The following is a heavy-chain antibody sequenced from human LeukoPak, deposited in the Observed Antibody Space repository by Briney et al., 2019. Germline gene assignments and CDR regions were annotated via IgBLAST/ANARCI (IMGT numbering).Heavy chain of an antibody. D-gene: IGHD4-17*01. V-gene: IGHV1-2*02. Sequence: GASVKVSCKASGYTFTGYYMHWVRQAPGQGLEWMGWVNPNSGGTNYAQTFQGRVTMTRDTSISTAYMELSRLRSDDTAVYYCARGYGTNYYYGMDVWGQGTTVTVSS. CDR2: VNPNSGGT. J-gene: IGHJ6*02. CDR1: GYTFTGYY. CDR3: ARGYGTNYYYGMDV.